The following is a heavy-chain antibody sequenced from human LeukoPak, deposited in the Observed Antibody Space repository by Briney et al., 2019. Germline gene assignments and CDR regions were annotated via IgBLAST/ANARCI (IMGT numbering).Heavy chain of an antibody. D-gene: IGHD6-25*01. V-gene: IGHV3-30*18. CDR2: ISYDGSNR. Sequence: PGGSLRLSCAASGFTFNHYVMHWVRQAPGKGLEWVSCISYDGSNRYYADSVKGRFTISRDNSKNTLFLQMNSLRPEDTAVYYCAKDGSIAAAGYFDFWGLGTLVTVSS. CDR1: GFTFNHYV. J-gene: IGHJ4*02. CDR3: AKDGSIAAAGYFDF.